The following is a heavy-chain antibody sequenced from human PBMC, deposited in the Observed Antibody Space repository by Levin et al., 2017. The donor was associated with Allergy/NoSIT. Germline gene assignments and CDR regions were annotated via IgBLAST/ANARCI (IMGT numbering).Heavy chain of an antibody. V-gene: IGHV3-30*03. CDR2: ITSDGNNK. J-gene: IGHJ6*02. CDR1: GLIFSSFG. CDR3: ASRGDMDA. Sequence: PGGSLRLSCEASGLIFSSFGMHWVRQAPGKGLEWVALITSDGNNKYLADSVKGRFSISRDNSKNTLYLQMNSLRPEDMAVYYCASRGDMDAWGQGTTVTVSS.